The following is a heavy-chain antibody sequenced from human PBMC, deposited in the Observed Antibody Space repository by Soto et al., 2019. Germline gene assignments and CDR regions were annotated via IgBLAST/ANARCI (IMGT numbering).Heavy chain of an antibody. Sequence: EVQLLESGGGLVQPGGSLRLSCAASGFTFSSYAMSWVRQAPGKGLEWVSRISDTGGSTYYADSVKGRFTISRDSSKNTLYLQMNSLRADDTARYYCAKVGELAVGGFDYWGQGTLVTVSS. D-gene: IGHD2-15*01. CDR2: ISDTGGST. CDR1: GFTFSSYA. V-gene: IGHV3-23*01. J-gene: IGHJ4*02. CDR3: AKVGELAVGGFDY.